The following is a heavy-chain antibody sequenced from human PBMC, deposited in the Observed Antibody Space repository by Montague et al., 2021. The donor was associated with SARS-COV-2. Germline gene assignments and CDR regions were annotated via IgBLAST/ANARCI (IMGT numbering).Heavy chain of an antibody. J-gene: IGHJ4*02. V-gene: IGHV2-5*01. CDR2: IFWNDDK. CDR3: AHSLIFSPLGDFDS. CDR1: GFSLISDGVG. Sequence: PALVKPTQTLTLTCTLSGFSLISDGVGVGWIRQPPGKALEWLALIFWNDDKRYNSSLKNRLTVTKDTSKNQVVLTMTNMDPLDTATYYCAHSLIFSPLGDFDSWGQGTLVTVAS.